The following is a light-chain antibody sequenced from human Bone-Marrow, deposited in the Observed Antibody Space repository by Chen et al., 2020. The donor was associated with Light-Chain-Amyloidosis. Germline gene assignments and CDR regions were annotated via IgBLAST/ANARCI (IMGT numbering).Light chain of an antibody. CDR2: KAS. J-gene: IGKJ1*01. V-gene: IGKV1-5*03. CDR1: QSISSW. Sequence: DFEMTQSPSPLSASFGDRVTITCRASQSISSWLDCYQQKPGKAPELLIYKASNLESGVPSRFSGSGSGTEFTLTISSLQPDDFATYYCLQYNSYTWTFGQGTKVEI. CDR3: LQYNSYTWT.